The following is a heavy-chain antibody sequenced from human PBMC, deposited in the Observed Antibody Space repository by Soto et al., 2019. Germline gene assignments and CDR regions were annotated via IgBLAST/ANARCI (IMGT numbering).Heavy chain of an antibody. V-gene: IGHV1-69*01. CDR2: IIPIPGTA. J-gene: IGHJ6*02. CDR1: GGTFSSYA. D-gene: IGHD2-2*01. CDR3: ARSQGSSTSLEIYYYYYYGMDV. Sequence: QVQLVQSGAEVKKPGSSVKVSCKASGGTFSSYAISWVRQAPGQGLEWMGGIIPIPGTANYPQKFQGRDTITADESTSTAYMELSSLRSEDTAVYYCARSQGSSTSLEIYYYYYYGMDVWGQGTTVTVSS.